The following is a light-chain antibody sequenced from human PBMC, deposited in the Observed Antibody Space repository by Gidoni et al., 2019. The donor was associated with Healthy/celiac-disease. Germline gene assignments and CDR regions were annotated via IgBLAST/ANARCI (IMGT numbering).Light chain of an antibody. V-gene: IGKV3-15*01. CDR3: QQYNNWPPDT. J-gene: IGKJ2*01. Sequence: EIVMTQYPATLSESPGGRATLSCRASQSVSSNLAWYQQKPGQAPRLLIYGASTRATGIPARFSGSGSVTEFTLTISSLQSEDFAVYYCQQYNNWPPDTFXQXTKLEIK. CDR2: GAS. CDR1: QSVSSN.